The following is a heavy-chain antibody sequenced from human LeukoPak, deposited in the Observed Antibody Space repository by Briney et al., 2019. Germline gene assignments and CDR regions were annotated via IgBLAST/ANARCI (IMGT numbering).Heavy chain of an antibody. CDR3: ARGPNSNWSGLDF. Sequence: QAGGSLRLSCIASGLSFSGHWMHWARQLPGKGLVWVSRISPTGSTTSYADSVKGRFTVSRDNAKNTHYLQVNNLRAEDTAVYYCARGPNSNWSGLDFWGQGTLLTVSS. V-gene: IGHV3-74*01. J-gene: IGHJ4*02. CDR2: ISPTGSTT. CDR1: GLSFSGHW. D-gene: IGHD6-6*01.